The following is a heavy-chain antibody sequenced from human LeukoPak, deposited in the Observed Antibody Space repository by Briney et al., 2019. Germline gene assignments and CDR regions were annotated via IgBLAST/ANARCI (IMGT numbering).Heavy chain of an antibody. J-gene: IGHJ4*02. V-gene: IGHV1-69*04. CDR2: IIPILGIA. CDR1: GGTFSSYA. CDR3: ASTMVRGVITFGY. D-gene: IGHD3-10*01. Sequence: SVKVSCKASGGTFSSYAISWVRQAPGQGLEWMGRIIPILGIANYAQKFQGRVTITADKSTSTAYMELSSLRSEDTAVYYCASTMVRGVITFGYWGQGTLVTVSS.